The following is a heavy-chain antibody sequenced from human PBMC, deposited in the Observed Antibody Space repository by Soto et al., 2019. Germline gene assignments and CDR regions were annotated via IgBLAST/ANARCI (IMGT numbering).Heavy chain of an antibody. CDR1: GGSISSYY. D-gene: IGHD6-6*01. J-gene: IGHJ4*02. CDR3: ARAQDSSGASFGY. V-gene: IGHV4-59*01. CDR2: IYYSGST. Sequence: SETLSLTCTVSGGSISSYYWSWIRQPPGKGLEWIGYIYYSGSTNYNPSLKSRVTISVDTSKNQFSLKLSSVTAAYTAVYYCARAQDSSGASFGYWGQGTLVTVSS.